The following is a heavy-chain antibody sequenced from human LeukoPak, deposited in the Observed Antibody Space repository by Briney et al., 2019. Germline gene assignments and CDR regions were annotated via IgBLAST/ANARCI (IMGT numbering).Heavy chain of an antibody. CDR2: ITSNGGST. CDR1: GFTFSGYN. D-gene: IGHD1-26*01. CDR3: ARETDLGTTRHFDY. V-gene: IGHV3-64*01. Sequence: GGSLRLSCAASGFTFSGYNMQWVRQAPGKGLEHVSAITSNGGSTYYANSVKGRFTISRDNSKNTLYLQMGSLRAEDMAVYYCARETDLGTTRHFDYWGQGTLLTVSS. J-gene: IGHJ4*02.